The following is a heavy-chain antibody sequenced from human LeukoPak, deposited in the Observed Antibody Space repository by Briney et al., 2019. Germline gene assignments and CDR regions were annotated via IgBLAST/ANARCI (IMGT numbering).Heavy chain of an antibody. J-gene: IGHJ4*02. CDR2: ISAHNGNT. Sequence: ASVKVSCKASGYIFTSYGIIWVRQAPGRGLQWMGWISAHNGNTNYAQKLQGRVTMTTDTSTGTVYMELRSLRSDDTAVYYCARAQTTLLLDYWGQGTLVTVSS. CDR1: GYIFTSYG. V-gene: IGHV1-18*01. D-gene: IGHD4-11*01. CDR3: ARAQTTLLLDY.